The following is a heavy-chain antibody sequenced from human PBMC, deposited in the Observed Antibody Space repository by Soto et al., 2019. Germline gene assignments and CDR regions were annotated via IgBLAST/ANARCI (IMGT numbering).Heavy chain of an antibody. CDR1: GFTFSSYG. Sequence: QVQLVESGGGVVQPGRSLRLSCAASGFTFSSYGMYWVRPAPGKGLEWVAVVWYDGSNKYYADSVKGRITISRDNSNDTLYLQMSSLSAEDTAVYYCARDGGHYSDYWGQGTLFTVSS. D-gene: IGHD1-26*01. CDR3: ARDGGHYSDY. V-gene: IGHV3-33*01. J-gene: IGHJ4*02. CDR2: VWYDGSNK.